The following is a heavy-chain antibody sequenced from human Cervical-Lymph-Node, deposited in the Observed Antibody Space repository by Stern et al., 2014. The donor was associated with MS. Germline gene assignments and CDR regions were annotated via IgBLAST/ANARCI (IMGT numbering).Heavy chain of an antibody. V-gene: IGHV2-5*02. CDR1: GFSLSTSGVG. Sequence: QITLQESGPPLVKPTQTLTLTCTFSGFSLSTSGVGVGWIRQPPGKALEWLALIYWDDDKRYSPSLESRLTITKDTSKNLVFLTMTNMDPVDTATYYCAHLTTATALDYWGQGTRVTVSS. CDR3: AHLTTATALDY. D-gene: IGHD1-1*01. J-gene: IGHJ4*02. CDR2: IYWDDDK.